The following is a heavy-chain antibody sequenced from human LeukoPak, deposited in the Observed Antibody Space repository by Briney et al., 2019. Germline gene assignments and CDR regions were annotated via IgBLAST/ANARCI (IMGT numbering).Heavy chain of an antibody. Sequence: HGESLKISCKGSGYIFSSYWIAWVRQMPGKGLEWMGIIYPGGSDSRYSPPFQGQVTISADKSITTAYLQWSSLKASDTAMYYCARLGYCSGTSCYGVDHWGQGTLVTVSS. CDR1: GYIFSSYW. D-gene: IGHD2-2*01. J-gene: IGHJ4*02. V-gene: IGHV5-51*01. CDR3: ARLGYCSGTSCYGVDH. CDR2: IYPGGSDS.